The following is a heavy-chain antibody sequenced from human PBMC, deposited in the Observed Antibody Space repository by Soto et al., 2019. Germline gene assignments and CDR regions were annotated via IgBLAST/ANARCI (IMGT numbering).Heavy chain of an antibody. V-gene: IGHV4-59*01. Sequence: SETLSITCTVAGGSISSYYWSWIRQPPGKGLEWIGYIYYSGSTNYNPSLKSRVTISVDTSKNQFSLKLSSVTAADTAVYYCARCRVGSCLDYWGQGTLVTVSS. CDR2: IYYSGST. J-gene: IGHJ4*02. CDR1: GGSISSYY. CDR3: ARCRVGSCLDY. D-gene: IGHD2-15*01.